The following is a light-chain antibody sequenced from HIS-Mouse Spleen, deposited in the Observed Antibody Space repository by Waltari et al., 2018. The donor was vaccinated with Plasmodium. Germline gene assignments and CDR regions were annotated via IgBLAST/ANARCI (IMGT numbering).Light chain of an antibody. J-gene: IGLJ2*01. CDR3: SSYAGSNNLV. V-gene: IGLV2-8*01. CDR1: SSDVGGYNY. Sequence: QSALTQPPSASGSPGQSVTISCTGTSSDVGGYNYVSWYQQHPGNAPKLMIYEVSKRPAGGPERFSGSKSGNTASLTVSGLQAEDEADYYCSSYAGSNNLVFGGGTKLTVL. CDR2: EVS.